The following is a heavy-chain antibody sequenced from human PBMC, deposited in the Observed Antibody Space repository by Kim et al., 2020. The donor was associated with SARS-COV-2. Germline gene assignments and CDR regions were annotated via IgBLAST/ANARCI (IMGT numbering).Heavy chain of an antibody. J-gene: IGHJ4*02. CDR2: ISAYNGNT. V-gene: IGHV1-18*04. CDR3: ARDPPVTRRDFDTGFDY. CDR1: GYTFTSYG. D-gene: IGHD2-21*02. Sequence: ASVKVSCKASGYTFTSYGISWVRQAPGQGLEWMGWISAYNGNTNYAQKLQGRVTMTTDTSTSTAYMELRSLRSDDTAVYYCARDPPVTRRDFDTGFDYWGQGTLVTVSS.